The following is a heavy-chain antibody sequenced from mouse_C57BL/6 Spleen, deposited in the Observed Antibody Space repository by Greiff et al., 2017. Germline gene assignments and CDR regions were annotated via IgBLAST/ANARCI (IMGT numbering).Heavy chain of an antibody. J-gene: IGHJ4*01. D-gene: IGHD1-1*01. CDR3: ARDYDYYAMDY. CDR2: ISSGSSTI. V-gene: IGHV5-17*01. CDR1: GFTFSDYG. Sequence: EVQRVESGGGLVKPGGSLTLSCAASGFTFSDYGMHWVRQAPEKGLEWVAYISSGSSTIYYADTVKGRFTISRDNAKNTLFLQMTSLRSEDTAMYYCARDYDYYAMDYWGQGTSVTVSS.